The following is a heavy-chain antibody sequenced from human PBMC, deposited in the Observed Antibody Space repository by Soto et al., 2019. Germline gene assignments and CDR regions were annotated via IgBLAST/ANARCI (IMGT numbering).Heavy chain of an antibody. D-gene: IGHD2-15*01. Sequence: PSETLSLTCAVYGGSFSGYYWSWIRQPPGKGLEWIGEINHSGSTNYNPSLKSRVTISVDTSKNQFSLKLSSVTAADTAVYYCARGLGIGIVGPNWFDPWGQGTLVTVSS. CDR3: ARGLGIGIVGPNWFDP. J-gene: IGHJ5*02. CDR2: INHSGST. CDR1: GGSFSGYY. V-gene: IGHV4-34*01.